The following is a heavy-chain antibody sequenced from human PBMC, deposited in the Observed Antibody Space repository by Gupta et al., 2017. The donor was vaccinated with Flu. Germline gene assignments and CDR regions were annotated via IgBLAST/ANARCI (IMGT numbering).Heavy chain of an antibody. V-gene: IGHV4-59*09. D-gene: IGHD2-15*01. CDR3: ARGLIEMSTQFDY. Sequence: GWIGYIDYGGSTNYNPSFTSRITISRDMSKNQFSIKLRSVTAADTAVYYCARGLIEMSTQFDYWGQGTLATVSS. J-gene: IGHJ4*02. CDR2: IDYGGST.